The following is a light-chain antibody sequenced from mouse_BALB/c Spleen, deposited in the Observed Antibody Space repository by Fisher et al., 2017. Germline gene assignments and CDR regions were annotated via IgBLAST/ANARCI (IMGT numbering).Light chain of an antibody. CDR3: QQNNEDPWT. CDR1: QSVDYDGDSY. J-gene: IGKJ1*01. CDR2: LAS. V-gene: IGKV3-10*01. Sequence: IVMTQSTASLAVSLGQRATISCKASQSVDYDGDSYMNWYQQKPGQPPKLLIYLASNLESGVPARFSGSGSRTDFTLTIDPVEADDAATYYCQQNNEDPWTFGGGTKLEIK.